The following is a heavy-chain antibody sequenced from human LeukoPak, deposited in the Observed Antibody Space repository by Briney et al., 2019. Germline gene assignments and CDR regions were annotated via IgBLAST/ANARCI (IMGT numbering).Heavy chain of an antibody. Sequence: GGSLRLSCAASGFTFSSYDMHWVRQATGKGLEWVSAIGTAGDTYYPGSVKGRFAISRDNSKNTLYLQMNSLRAEDTAVYYCARDGVVVPAATEDWGQGTLVTVSS. V-gene: IGHV3-13*01. J-gene: IGHJ4*02. CDR1: GFTFSSYD. CDR2: IGTAGDT. CDR3: ARDGVVVPAATED. D-gene: IGHD2-2*01.